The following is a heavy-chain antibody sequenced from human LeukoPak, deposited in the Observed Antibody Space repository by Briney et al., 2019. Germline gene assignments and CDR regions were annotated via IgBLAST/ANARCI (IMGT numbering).Heavy chain of an antibody. CDR2: IKQGGTEK. J-gene: IGHJ4*02. D-gene: IGHD4-17*01. V-gene: IGHV3-7*04. CDR3: ARVRGDYWFDF. Sequence: RGSLRLSCAASGFIFSSYWMSWVRQAPGKGLEWVANIKQGGTEKYYVDSVKGRFTISRDNAKNSLYLQTNSLRVEDTAVYYCARVRGDYWFDFWGQGTLVTVSS. CDR1: GFIFSSYW.